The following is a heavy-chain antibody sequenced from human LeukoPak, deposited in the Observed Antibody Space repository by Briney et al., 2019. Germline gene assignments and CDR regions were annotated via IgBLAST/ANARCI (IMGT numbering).Heavy chain of an antibody. CDR2: NYYSGST. V-gene: IGHV4-59*01. D-gene: IGHD6-13*01. CDR1: GGSISSYY. J-gene: IGHJ4*02. CDR3: ARGMQQLYHFDS. Sequence: PSETLSLTCAVSGGSISSYYWSWIRQPPGKGLEWIGYNYYSGSTNYNPSLKGRVTISVDTSKNQFSLKLLSVTAADTAVYYCARGMQQLYHFDSWGRGTLVTVSS.